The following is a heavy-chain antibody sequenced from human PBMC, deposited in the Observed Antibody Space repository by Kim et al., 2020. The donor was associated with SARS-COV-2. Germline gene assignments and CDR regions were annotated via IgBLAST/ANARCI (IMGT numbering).Heavy chain of an antibody. CDR3: ARESNPYDSSGYKSH. CDR2: ISYDGSNK. J-gene: IGHJ4*02. CDR1: GFTFSSYG. D-gene: IGHD3-22*01. Sequence: GGSLRLSCAASGFTFSSYGMHWVRQAPGKGLEWVAVISYDGSNKYYADSVKGRFTISRDNSKNTLYLQMNSLRAEDTAVYYCARESNPYDSSGYKSHWGQGTLVTVSS. V-gene: IGHV3-33*05.